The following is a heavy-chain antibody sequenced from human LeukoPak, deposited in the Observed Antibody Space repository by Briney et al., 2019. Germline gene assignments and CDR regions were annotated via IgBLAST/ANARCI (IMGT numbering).Heavy chain of an antibody. CDR3: ARDRYYYDSSGYLVPVLDY. CDR1: GFTFSSYG. J-gene: IGHJ4*02. Sequence: PGGSLRLSCAASGFTFSSYGMHWVRQAPGKGLEWVAVISYDGSNKYYADSVKGRFTISRDNSKNTLYLQMNSLRAEDTAVYYCARDRYYYDSSGYLVPVLDYWGQGTLVTVSS. V-gene: IGHV3-30*03. CDR2: ISYDGSNK. D-gene: IGHD3-22*01.